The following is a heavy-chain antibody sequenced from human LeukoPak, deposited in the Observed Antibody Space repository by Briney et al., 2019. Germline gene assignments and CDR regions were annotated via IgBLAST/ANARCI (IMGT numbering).Heavy chain of an antibody. Sequence: PGGSLRLSCAASGFTFSSYGMHWVRQAPGKGLEWVAVIWYDGSNKYYADSVKGRFTISRDNSKNTLYLQMNSLRAEDTAVYYCARGKITMIVVDPIDYWGQGTLVTVSS. CDR2: IWYDGSNK. D-gene: IGHD3-22*01. CDR1: GFTFSSYG. CDR3: ARGKITMIVVDPIDY. V-gene: IGHV3-33*01. J-gene: IGHJ4*02.